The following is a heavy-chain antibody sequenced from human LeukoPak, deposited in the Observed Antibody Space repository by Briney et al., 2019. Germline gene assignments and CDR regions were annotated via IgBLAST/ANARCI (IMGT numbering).Heavy chain of an antibody. CDR2: IGSSSSII. CDR1: GFTFSSYS. Sequence: GGSLRLSCAASGFTFSSYSMNWVRQAPGKGLEWVSYIGSSSSIIYYTDSVKGRFTISRDNAKNSLYLQMNSLRAEDTAVYYCARGLDPWGQGTLVTVSS. V-gene: IGHV3-48*04. J-gene: IGHJ5*02. CDR3: ARGLDP.